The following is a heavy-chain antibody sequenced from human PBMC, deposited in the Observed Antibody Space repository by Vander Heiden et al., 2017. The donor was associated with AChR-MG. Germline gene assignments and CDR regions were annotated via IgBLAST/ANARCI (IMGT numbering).Heavy chain of an antibody. D-gene: IGHD3-3*01. CDR2: ISGSGGST. CDR3: ANGKGEWLLSAPLDY. J-gene: IGHJ4*02. Sequence: EVQLLESGGGLVQPGGSLRLSCAASGFTFSSYAMSWVRQAPGKGLEWVSAISGSGGSTYYADSVKGRFTISRDNSKNTLYLQMNSLRAEDTAVYYCANGKGEWLLSAPLDYWGQGTLVTVSS. V-gene: IGHV3-23*01. CDR1: GFTFSSYA.